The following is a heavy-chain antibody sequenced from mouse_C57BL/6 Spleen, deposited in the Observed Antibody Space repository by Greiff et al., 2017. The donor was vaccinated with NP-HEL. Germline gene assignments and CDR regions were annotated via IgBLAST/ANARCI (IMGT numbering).Heavy chain of an antibody. CDR1: GFNIKDYY. J-gene: IGHJ3*01. D-gene: IGHD1-1*01. CDR2: IDPEDGDT. V-gene: IGHV14-1*01. Sequence: EVQLQQSGAELVRPGASVKLSCTASGFNIKDYYMHWVKQRPEQGLEWIGRIDPEDGDTEYAPKFQGKATMTAVTSSNTAYLQLSSLTSEDTAVYYCTIYGSSPVAYWGQGTLVTVSA. CDR3: TIYGSSPVAY.